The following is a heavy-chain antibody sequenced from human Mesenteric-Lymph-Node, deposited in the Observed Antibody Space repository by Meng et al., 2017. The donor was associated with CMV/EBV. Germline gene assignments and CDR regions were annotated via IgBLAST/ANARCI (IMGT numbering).Heavy chain of an antibody. J-gene: IGHJ4*02. V-gene: IGHV3-21*01. D-gene: IGHD3-10*01. CDR1: GFTFSNYA. CDR3: ARDTSPYYFGSGSPLFDY. Sequence: GESLKISCAASGFTFSNYAMNWVRQSPGKGLEWVSSISSSNRYIYYADSVKGRFTISRDNPKNSLYLQMNSLRAEDTAVYYCARDTSPYYFGSGSPLFDYWGQGTLVTVSS. CDR2: ISSSNRYI.